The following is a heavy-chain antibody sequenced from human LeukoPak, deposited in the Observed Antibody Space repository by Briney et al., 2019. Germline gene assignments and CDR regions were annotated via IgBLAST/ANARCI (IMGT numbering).Heavy chain of an antibody. CDR3: ARAREITVSGTDYFDY. Sequence: GGSLRLSCAVSGFTFSNYWMTWVRQAPGKGLEWVANIKHDGSGPSYLDSVKGRFTISRDNARNSLSLHMSSLRAEDTAVYYCARAREITVSGTDYFDYWGQGTLVTVSS. CDR2: IKHDGSGP. CDR1: GFTFSNYW. J-gene: IGHJ4*02. D-gene: IGHD6-19*01. V-gene: IGHV3-7*01.